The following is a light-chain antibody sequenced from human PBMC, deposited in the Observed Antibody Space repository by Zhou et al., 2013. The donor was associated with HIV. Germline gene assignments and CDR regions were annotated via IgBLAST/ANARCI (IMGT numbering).Light chain of an antibody. CDR3: LQHNSLPXT. CDR1: QDIRND. V-gene: IGKV1-17*01. Sequence: IQMTQSPSSLSASIGDRVTIICRASQDIRNDLGWYQQKPGKAPKLLIYAASILQSGVPSRFSGGGSGSDFTLTISSLQLEDFATYYCLQHNSLPXTFGQGTKVEIK. CDR2: AAS. J-gene: IGKJ1*01.